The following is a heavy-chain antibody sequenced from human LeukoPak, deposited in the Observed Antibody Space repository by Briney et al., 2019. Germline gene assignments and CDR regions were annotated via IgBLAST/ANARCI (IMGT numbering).Heavy chain of an antibody. J-gene: IGHJ6*03. D-gene: IGHD2/OR15-2a*01. CDR1: GGSFSGYY. CDR3: GRGEYYYYYYYMDV. Sequence: NPSETLSLTCAVYGGSFSGYYWSWIRQPPGKGLEWIGEINHSGSTNYNPSLKSRVTISVDTSKNQFSLKLSSVTAADTAIYYCGRGEYYYYYYYMDVWGKGTTVTVSS. CDR2: INHSGST. V-gene: IGHV4-34*01.